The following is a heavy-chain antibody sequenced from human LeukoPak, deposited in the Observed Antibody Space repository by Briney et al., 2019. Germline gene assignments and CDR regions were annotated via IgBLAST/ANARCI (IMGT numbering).Heavy chain of an antibody. CDR1: GGTFSSYA. D-gene: IGHD6-6*01. J-gene: IGHJ4*02. Sequence: ASVKVSCKASGGTFSSYAISWVRQAPGQGLEWMGGIIPIFGTANYAQKFQGRVTITADESTSTAYMELSSLRSEDTAVYYCARGPLIRHLYGSSSAGYYFDYWGQGTLVTVSS. CDR3: ARGPLIRHLYGSSSAGYYFDY. CDR2: IIPIFGTA. V-gene: IGHV1-69*13.